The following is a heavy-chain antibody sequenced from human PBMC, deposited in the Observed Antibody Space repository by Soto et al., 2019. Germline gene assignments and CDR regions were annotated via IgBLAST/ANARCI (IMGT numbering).Heavy chain of an antibody. V-gene: IGHV3-30-3*01. CDR3: ARDRIVVGPAAIWPWSDWFDP. D-gene: IGHD2-2*02. J-gene: IGHJ5*02. CDR2: ISYDGSNK. Sequence: GGSLRLSCAASGFTFSSYAMHWVRQAPGKGLEWVAVISYDGSNKYYADSVKGRFTISRDNSKNTLYLQMNSLRAEDTAVYYCARDRIVVGPAAIWPWSDWFDPWGQGTLVTVSS. CDR1: GFTFSSYA.